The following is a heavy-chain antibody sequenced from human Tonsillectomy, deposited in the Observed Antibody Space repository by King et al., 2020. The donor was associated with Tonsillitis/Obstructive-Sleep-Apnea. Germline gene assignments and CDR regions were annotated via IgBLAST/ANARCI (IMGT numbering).Heavy chain of an antibody. D-gene: IGHD6-6*01. V-gene: IGHV1-3*01. CDR1: GYTFSSYP. CDR3: ARGSPLCDY. J-gene: IGHJ4*02. Sequence: QLVQSGAEGKKPGASVKVSCKASGYTFSSYPIHWVRQAPGQRLEWMGWIKSDNGKTRYSQKFQGRVTITRDTSASTAYMELSSLTSEDTAVYYCARGSPLCDYWGQGTLVTVSS. CDR2: IKSDNGKT.